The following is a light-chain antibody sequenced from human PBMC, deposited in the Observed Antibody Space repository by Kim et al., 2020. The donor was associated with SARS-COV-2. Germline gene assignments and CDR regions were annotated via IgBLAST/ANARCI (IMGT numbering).Light chain of an antibody. CDR1: SSNIGSNT. V-gene: IGLV1-44*01. CDR2: SNN. CDR3: AAWDDSLNVYV. J-gene: IGLJ1*01. Sequence: GQRVTISCSGSSSNIGSNTVNWYQQLPGTAPNLLIYSNNQRPSGVPDRFSGSKSGTSACLAISGLQSEDEADYYCAAWDDSLNVYVFGTGTKVTVL.